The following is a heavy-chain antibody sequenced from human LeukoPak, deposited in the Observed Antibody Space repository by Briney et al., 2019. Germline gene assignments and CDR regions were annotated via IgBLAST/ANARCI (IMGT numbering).Heavy chain of an antibody. D-gene: IGHD3-10*01. CDR2: INPSAGST. J-gene: IGHJ4*02. Sequence: ASVKVSCKASGYTFTSYYMHWVRQAPGQGLEWMGIINPSAGSTSYAQKFQGRVAMTRDTSTSTVYMELSSLRSEDTAVYYCARGDQLWFGELGIDYWGQGTLVTVSS. V-gene: IGHV1-46*01. CDR1: GYTFTSYY. CDR3: ARGDQLWFGELGIDY.